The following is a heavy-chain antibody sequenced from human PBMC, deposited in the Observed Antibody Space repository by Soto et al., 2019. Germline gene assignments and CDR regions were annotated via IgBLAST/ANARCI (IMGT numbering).Heavy chain of an antibody. Sequence: QVELVEWGGGVVQPGRSLRISCAASGFTFTTYGMHWVRQAPGKGLEWVAHIWYDGSNKYYADSVKGRFTIARDNSKGTVFLQMHSLRAEDTAVYYCARDGSMILTEWGQRTLVTVSS. CDR3: ARDGSMILTE. V-gene: IGHV3-33*01. J-gene: IGHJ4*02. CDR2: IWYDGSNK. D-gene: IGHD3-22*01. CDR1: GFTFTTYG.